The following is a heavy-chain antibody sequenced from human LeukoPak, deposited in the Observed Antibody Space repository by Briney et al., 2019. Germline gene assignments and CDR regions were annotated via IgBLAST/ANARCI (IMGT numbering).Heavy chain of an antibody. CDR3: ARGGYCSSTRCTTLRDDYVWGSYRYTGYYFDY. V-gene: IGHV4-34*01. CDR2: INHSGST. Sequence: PSETLSLTCAVYGGSFSGYYWSWIRQPPGKGLEWIGEINHSGSTNYNPSLKSRVTISVDTSKNQFSLKLSSVTAADTAVYYCARGGYCSSTRCTTLRDDYVWGSYRYTGYYFDYWGQGTLVTVSS. D-gene: IGHD3-16*02. CDR1: GGSFSGYY. J-gene: IGHJ4*02.